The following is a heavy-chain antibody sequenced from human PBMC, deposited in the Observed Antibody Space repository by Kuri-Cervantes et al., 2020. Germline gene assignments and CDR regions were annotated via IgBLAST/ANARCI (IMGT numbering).Heavy chain of an antibody. Sequence: SETLSLTCTVSTDSIRSPYYWGWIRQPPGKGLEWIGNFYHSGNTYYNPSLKSRVTISVGTSKNQFSLKLSSVTAADTAVYYCTRRVPAATGYYYYMDVWGKGTTVTVSS. J-gene: IGHJ6*03. V-gene: IGHV4-38-2*02. D-gene: IGHD2-2*01. CDR1: TDSIRSPYY. CDR2: FYHSGNT. CDR3: TRRVPAATGYYYYMDV.